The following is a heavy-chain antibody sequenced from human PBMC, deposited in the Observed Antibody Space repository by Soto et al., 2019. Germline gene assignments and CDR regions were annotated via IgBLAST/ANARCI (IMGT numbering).Heavy chain of an antibody. D-gene: IGHD3-22*01. V-gene: IGHV3-53*01. Sequence: GGSLRLSCAASGFTVSSNYMSWVRQAPGKGLEWVSVIYSGGSTYYADCVKGRFTISRDNSKNTLYLQMNSLRAEDTAVYYCAREMYYYDSSGFDYWGQGTLVTVSS. J-gene: IGHJ4*02. CDR2: IYSGGST. CDR1: GFTVSSNY. CDR3: AREMYYYDSSGFDY.